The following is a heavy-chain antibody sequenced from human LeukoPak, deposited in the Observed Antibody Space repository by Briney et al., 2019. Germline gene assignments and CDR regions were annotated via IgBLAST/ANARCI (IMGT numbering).Heavy chain of an antibody. Sequence: GGSLRLSCAASGFTFSNAWMSWVRQAPGKGLEWVGRIKSKTDGGTTDYAAPVKGRFTISRDDSKNTLYLQMNSLKTEDTAVYSCTTEADDYGDYLLPPGYWGQGTLVTVSS. CDR3: TTEADDYGDYLLPPGY. CDR2: IKSKTDGGTT. J-gene: IGHJ4*02. D-gene: IGHD4-17*01. V-gene: IGHV3-15*01. CDR1: GFTFSNAW.